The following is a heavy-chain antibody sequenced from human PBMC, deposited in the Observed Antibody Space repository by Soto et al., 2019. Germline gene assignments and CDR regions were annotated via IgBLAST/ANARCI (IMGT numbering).Heavy chain of an antibody. D-gene: IGHD2-15*01. Sequence: ASVKVSCKASGYTFTSYYMHWVRQAPGQGLEWMGIINPSCDTTSYAQKFQDRVTITADESTSTAYMRLSSLRSGDTAVYYCARSGGLDRDFNYWGQGSLVTSPQ. V-gene: IGHV1-46*01. CDR1: GYTFTSYY. CDR2: INPSCDTT. J-gene: IGHJ4*02. CDR3: ARSGGLDRDFNY.